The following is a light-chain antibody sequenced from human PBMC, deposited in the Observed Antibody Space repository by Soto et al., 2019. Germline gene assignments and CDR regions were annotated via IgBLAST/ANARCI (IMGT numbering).Light chain of an antibody. CDR3: QQYGSSPPYT. Sequence: EIVLTQSPGTLSLSPGERATLSCRASQSVSSSYLAWYQHKPGQAPRLLIYGASNRATGIPDRFSGSGSGTDFTLTINRLEPEDFAVYYCQQYGSSPPYTFGQGTKLEIK. CDR1: QSVSSSY. J-gene: IGKJ2*01. V-gene: IGKV3-20*01. CDR2: GAS.